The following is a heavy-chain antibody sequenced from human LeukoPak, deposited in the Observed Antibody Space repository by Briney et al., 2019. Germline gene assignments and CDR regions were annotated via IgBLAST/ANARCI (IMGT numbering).Heavy chain of an antibody. D-gene: IGHD3-16*02. CDR1: GYTFTSYA. CDR2: INAGNGNT. V-gene: IGHV1-3*01. CDR3: ARGQRMITFGGVIADAFDI. J-gene: IGHJ3*02. Sequence: GASVKVSCKASGYTFTSYAMHWVRQAPGQRLEWMGWINAGNGNTKYSQKFQGRVTITRDTSASTAYMELGSLRSEDTAVYYCARGQRMITFGGVIADAFDIWGQGTMVTVSS.